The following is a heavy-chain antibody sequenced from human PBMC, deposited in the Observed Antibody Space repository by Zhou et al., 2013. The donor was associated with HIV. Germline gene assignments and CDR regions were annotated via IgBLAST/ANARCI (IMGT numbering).Heavy chain of an antibody. V-gene: IGHV1-2*02. CDR1: GYTFTSFG. D-gene: IGHD1-26*01. CDR3: ARDWFSGTSDCFDY. Sequence: QVQLVQSGAEVKKPGASVKVSCKASGYTFTSFGISWVRQAPGQGLEWMGWINPNSGGTNYAQKFQGRVTMTRDTSISTAYMELSRLRSDDTAVYYCARDWFSGTSDCFDYWGQGSLVTVAS. CDR2: INPNSGGT. J-gene: IGHJ4*02.